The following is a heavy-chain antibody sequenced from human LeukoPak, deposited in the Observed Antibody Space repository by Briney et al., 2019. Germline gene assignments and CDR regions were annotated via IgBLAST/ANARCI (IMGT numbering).Heavy chain of an antibody. Sequence: SVKVSCKASGGTFSSYAISWVRQAPGQGLEWMGGIIPIFGTANYAQKFQGRVTITTDESTSTAYMELSSLRSEDTAVYYCASRVVDTAPSNLGPDHAFDIWGQGTMVTVSS. V-gene: IGHV1-69*05. D-gene: IGHD5-18*01. J-gene: IGHJ3*02. CDR2: IIPIFGTA. CDR1: GGTFSSYA. CDR3: ASRVVDTAPSNLGPDHAFDI.